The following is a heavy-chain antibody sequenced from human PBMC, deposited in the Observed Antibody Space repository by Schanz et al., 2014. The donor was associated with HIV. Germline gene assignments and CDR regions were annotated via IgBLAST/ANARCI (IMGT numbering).Heavy chain of an antibody. J-gene: IGHJ6*02. CDR1: GFNFNNYA. D-gene: IGHD5-18*01. V-gene: IGHV3-72*01. CDR2: SRVKSDSYAT. Sequence: VQLVESGGGVVQPGGSLRLSCAASGFNFNNYAMTWVRQAPGKGLEWVARSRVKSDSYATEYAASVTGRFTISRDDSKNSVYLQMNSLNIEDTAVYYCRGYRFYYGVDFWGQGTTVTVS. CDR3: RGYRFYYGVDF.